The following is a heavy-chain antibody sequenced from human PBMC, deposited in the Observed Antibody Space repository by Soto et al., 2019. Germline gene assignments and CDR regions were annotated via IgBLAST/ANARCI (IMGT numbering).Heavy chain of an antibody. CDR1: GGSISSSSYY. D-gene: IGHD6-13*01. J-gene: IGHJ4*02. CDR2: IYYSGST. CDR3: ARLPRIPAVFDY. V-gene: IGHV4-39*01. Sequence: PSETLSLTCTVSGGSISSSSYYWGWIRQPPGKGLEWIGSIYYSGSTYYNPSLKSRVTISVDTSKNQFSLKLSSVTAADTAVYYCARLPRIPAVFDYWGQGTLVIVSS.